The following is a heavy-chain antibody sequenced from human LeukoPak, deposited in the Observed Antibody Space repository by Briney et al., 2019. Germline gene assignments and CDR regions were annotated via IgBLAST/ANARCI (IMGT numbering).Heavy chain of an antibody. D-gene: IGHD3-10*01. Sequence: TGGSLRLSCAASGFTFSSYAMSWVRQAPGEGLEWVSGISGSGGSTYYAGSVKGRFTISRDNSKNTLYLQMNSLRAEDTAVYYCAKMDFGSGSYYILNSPDYWGQGTLVTVSS. J-gene: IGHJ4*02. V-gene: IGHV3-23*01. CDR1: GFTFSSYA. CDR2: ISGSGGST. CDR3: AKMDFGSGSYYILNSPDY.